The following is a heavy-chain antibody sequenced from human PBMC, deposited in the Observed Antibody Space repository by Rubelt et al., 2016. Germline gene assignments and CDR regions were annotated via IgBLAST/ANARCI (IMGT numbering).Heavy chain of an antibody. CDR3: ASKGIAAKYYYYYGMDV. D-gene: IGHD6-13*01. J-gene: IGHJ6*02. CDR2: IFYSGST. Sequence: QLQLRESGPGLVKPSETLSLTCTVSGGSISSSSYNWGWIRQPPGKGLEWIGSIFYSGSTYYNPSLKSAVTISVETAKNPFSLKLSSGTGADTAVYYCASKGIAAKYYYYYGMDVWGQGTTVTVSS. CDR1: GGSISSSSYN. V-gene: IGHV4-39*01.